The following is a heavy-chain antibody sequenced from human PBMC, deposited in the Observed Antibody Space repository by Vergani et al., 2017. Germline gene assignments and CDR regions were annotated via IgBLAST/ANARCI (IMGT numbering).Heavy chain of an antibody. D-gene: IGHD2-15*01. CDR3: ARAGDCSGGSCYFPNYYYYGMDV. V-gene: IGHV4-31*03. Sequence: QVQLQESGPGLVKPSQTLSLPCTVSGGSISSGGYYWSWIRQHPGKGLEWIGYIYYSGSTYYNPSLKSRVTISVDTSKNQFSLKLSSVTAADTAVYYCARAGDCSGGSCYFPNYYYYGMDVWGQGTTVTVSS. CDR1: GGSISSGGYY. J-gene: IGHJ6*02. CDR2: IYYSGST.